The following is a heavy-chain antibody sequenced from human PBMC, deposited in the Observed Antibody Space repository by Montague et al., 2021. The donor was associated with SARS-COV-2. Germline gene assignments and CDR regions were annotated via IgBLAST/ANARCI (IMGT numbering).Heavy chain of an antibody. D-gene: IGHD1-26*01. CDR2: IYYSGST. Sequence: SETLSLTCTVSGGSISSYYWSWIRQPPGKGLEWIGYIYYSGSTNYNPSLKSRVTISVDTSKNQFSLKLSSVTAADTAVCYCARYGSGKYHADYSGSYHLDYWGQGTLVTVSS. CDR1: GGSISSYY. V-gene: IGHV4-59*01. CDR3: ARYGSGKYHADYSGSYHLDY. J-gene: IGHJ4*02.